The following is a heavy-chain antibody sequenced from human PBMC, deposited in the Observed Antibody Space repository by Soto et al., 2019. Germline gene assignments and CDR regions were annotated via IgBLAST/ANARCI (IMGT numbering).Heavy chain of an antibody. CDR3: ARRGYGPGFPYYYGMDV. J-gene: IGHJ6*02. CDR2: IYYSGST. V-gene: IGHV4-59*01. Sequence: GLDWIGSIYYSGSTNYNPSLKSRVTMSVDTPKNQFSLKLSSVTAADTAVYYCARRGYGPGFPYYYGMDVWGQGTTVTVS. D-gene: IGHD3-10*01.